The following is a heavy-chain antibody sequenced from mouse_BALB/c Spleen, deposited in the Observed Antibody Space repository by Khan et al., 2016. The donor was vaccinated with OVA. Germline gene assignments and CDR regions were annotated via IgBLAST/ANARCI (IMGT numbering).Heavy chain of an antibody. Sequence: EVQLQQSGPEVVKPGASVKISCKTSGYTFTEYTMHWVKQSHGKSLEWVGGIIPSNGATKYNQKFKGKATLTVDKSSSTAYVELRSLTSENSAFYYCSRDGAYYRYSWFAYWGQGTLVTVSA. D-gene: IGHD2-14*01. J-gene: IGHJ3*01. CDR2: IIPSNGAT. CDR1: GYTFTEYT. CDR3: SRDGAYYRYSWFAY. V-gene: IGHV1-18*01.